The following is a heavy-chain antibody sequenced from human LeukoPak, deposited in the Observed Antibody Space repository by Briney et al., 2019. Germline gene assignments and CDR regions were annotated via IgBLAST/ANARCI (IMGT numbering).Heavy chain of an antibody. V-gene: IGHV3-74*01. D-gene: IGHD4/OR15-4a*01. CDR1: GFTFSNYW. CDR2: ISGDGYST. J-gene: IGHJ3*01. Sequence: GGSLRLSCAASGFTFSNYWMHWVRQAPGKGLMWISRISGDGYSTDYADSVKGRFTTSRDNGKDTVYLQMNSLGVEDTALYYCTRGGYGSNYGAFDVWGQGTVVTVSS. CDR3: TRGGYGSNYGAFDV.